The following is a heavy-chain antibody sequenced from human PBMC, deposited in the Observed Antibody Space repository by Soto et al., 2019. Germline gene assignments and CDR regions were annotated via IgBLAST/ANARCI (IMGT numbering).Heavy chain of an antibody. Sequence: EVQLVESGGGLVQPGGTLRLSCAASGFTFSNYWMYWVRQAPGKGLVWVSRVNNDGTDTTHADSVKGRFTISRDNAENTLYLQMNSLRAEETAVYYCARGGLQHALDVWGQGSMVTVSS. CDR2: VNNDGTDT. CDR3: ARGGLQHALDV. J-gene: IGHJ6*02. CDR1: GFTFSNYW. D-gene: IGHD6-13*01. V-gene: IGHV3-74*03.